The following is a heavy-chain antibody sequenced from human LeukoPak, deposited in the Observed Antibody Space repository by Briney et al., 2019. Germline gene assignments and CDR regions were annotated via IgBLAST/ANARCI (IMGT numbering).Heavy chain of an antibody. J-gene: IGHJ4*02. CDR2: IYYSGGT. CDR3: ARSRRRGSRPIDY. V-gene: IGHV4-59*08. D-gene: IGHD1-26*01. Sequence: SETLSLTCTVSGGSISSYYWSWIRQPPGKGLEWIGYIYYSGGTNYNTSLKSRVIISVGTSKNQFSLKLSSVTAADTAVYYWARSRRRGSRPIDYWGQGTLVTVSS. CDR1: GGSISSYY.